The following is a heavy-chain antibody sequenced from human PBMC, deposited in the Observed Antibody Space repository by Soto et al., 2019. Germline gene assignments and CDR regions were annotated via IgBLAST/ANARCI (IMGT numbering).Heavy chain of an antibody. V-gene: IGHV1-69*13. Sequence: SVQVSFKASGGTFSSYAISWVRQAPGQGLEWMGGIIPIFGTANYAKKFQGRVTITEDESTSTAYMELSSLRSEDTAVYYCARDLMVKGNLDYWGQGTLVTVSS. CDR1: GGTFSSYA. D-gene: IGHD5-18*01. J-gene: IGHJ4*02. CDR3: ARDLMVKGNLDY. CDR2: IIPIFGTA.